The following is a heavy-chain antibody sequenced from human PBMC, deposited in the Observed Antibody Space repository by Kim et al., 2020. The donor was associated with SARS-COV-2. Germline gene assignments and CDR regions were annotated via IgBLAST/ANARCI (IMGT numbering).Heavy chain of an antibody. CDR3: ARDIGGYETRNYFDY. CDR2: ISYDGSNK. CDR1: GFTFSSYA. Sequence: GGSLRLSCAASGFTFSSYAMHWVRQAPGKGLEWVAVISYDGSNKYYADSVKGRFTISRDNSKNTLYLQMNSLRAEDTAVYYCARDIGGYETRNYFDYWGQGTLVTVSS. V-gene: IGHV3-30*04. J-gene: IGHJ4*02. D-gene: IGHD5-12*01.